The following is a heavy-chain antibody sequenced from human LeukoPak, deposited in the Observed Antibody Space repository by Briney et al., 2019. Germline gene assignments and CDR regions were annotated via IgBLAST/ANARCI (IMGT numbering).Heavy chain of an antibody. J-gene: IGHJ4*02. Sequence: SVKVSCKASGGTFSSYAISWVRQAPGQGLEWMGRIIPILGIANYAQKFQGRVTITADKSTSTAYMELSSLRSEDTAVYYCARETVDTAMVTLFDYWGQGTLVTASS. CDR3: ARETVDTAMVTLFDY. CDR2: IIPILGIA. CDR1: GGTFSSYA. D-gene: IGHD5-18*01. V-gene: IGHV1-69*04.